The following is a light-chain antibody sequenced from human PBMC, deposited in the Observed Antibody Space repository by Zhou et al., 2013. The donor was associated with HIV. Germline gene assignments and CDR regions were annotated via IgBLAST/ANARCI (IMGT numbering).Light chain of an antibody. CDR1: QSVSSPY. V-gene: IGKV3-20*01. Sequence: DIVLTQSPGTLSLSPGERATLSCRASQSVSSPYLAWYQQKPGQAPRLLFYGASSRATGIPDRFSGSGSGTDFTLIISRLDPEDFAVYYCQQYDISPWTFGQGTKVEIK. J-gene: IGKJ1*01. CDR2: GAS. CDR3: QQYDISPWT.